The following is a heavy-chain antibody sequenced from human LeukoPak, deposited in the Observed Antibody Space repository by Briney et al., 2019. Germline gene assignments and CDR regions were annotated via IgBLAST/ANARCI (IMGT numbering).Heavy chain of an antibody. D-gene: IGHD1-26*01. CDR1: GFTFSAHW. CDR2: IKQDGTQT. V-gene: IGHV3-7*01. Sequence: PGGSLRLSCVASGFTFSAHWMSWVRQAPGKGLEWVANIKQDGTQTYYVDSVKGRFTISRDNAKNSLYLQMNSLRAEDTAVYYCAKGGATEDAFDIWGQGTMVTVSS. J-gene: IGHJ3*02. CDR3: AKGGATEDAFDI.